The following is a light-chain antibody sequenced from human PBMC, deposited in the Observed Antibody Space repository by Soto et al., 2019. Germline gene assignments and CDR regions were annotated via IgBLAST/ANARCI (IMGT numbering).Light chain of an antibody. CDR1: QSVRSN. J-gene: IGKJ5*01. CDR3: RQYNTWPPIT. CDR2: GAS. V-gene: IGKV3-15*01. Sequence: EIVLTQSTGTLSVSPGERVTLSCRASQSVRSNLAWYQQKPGQSPRLLIYGASTRATGIPARFSGSGSGTEFTLTISSLQSEDFAVYYCRQYNTWPPITFGQGTRLEFK.